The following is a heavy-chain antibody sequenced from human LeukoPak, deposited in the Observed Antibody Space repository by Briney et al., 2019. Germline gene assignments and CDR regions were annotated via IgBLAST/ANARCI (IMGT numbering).Heavy chain of an antibody. Sequence: PSETLSLTCTVSGGSISSSYHYWGWIRQPPGKGLEWIGEINHSGSTNYNPSLKSRVTISVDTSKNQFSLKLSSVTAADTAVYYCARRGILIQRIRPGYSSGWYVHWGQGTLVTVSS. D-gene: IGHD6-19*01. CDR1: GGSISSSYHY. J-gene: IGHJ5*02. CDR3: ARRGILIQRIRPGYSSGWYVH. CDR2: INHSGST. V-gene: IGHV4-39*07.